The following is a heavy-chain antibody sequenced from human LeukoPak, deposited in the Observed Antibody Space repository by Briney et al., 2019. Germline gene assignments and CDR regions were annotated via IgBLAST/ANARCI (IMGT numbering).Heavy chain of an antibody. Sequence: ASVKVSCKASGYTLTSYGISWVRQAPGQGLEWMGWISAYNGNTNYAQKLQGRVTMTTDTSTSTAYMELRSLRSDDTAVYYCARVPTSSGWYSVPPTLDYWGQGTLVTVSS. V-gene: IGHV1-18*01. CDR1: GYTLTSYG. CDR3: ARVPTSSGWYSVPPTLDY. J-gene: IGHJ4*02. D-gene: IGHD6-19*01. CDR2: ISAYNGNT.